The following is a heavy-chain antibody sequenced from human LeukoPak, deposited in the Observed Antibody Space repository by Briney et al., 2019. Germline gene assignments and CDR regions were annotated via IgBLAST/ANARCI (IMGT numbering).Heavy chain of an antibody. CDR3: ARAPIYGSASGI. CDR1: GGTFSSYA. CDR2: IIPIFGIA. V-gene: IGHV1-69*04. J-gene: IGHJ3*02. Sequence: SVKVSCKASGGTFSSYAISWVRQAPGQGLEWMGRIIPIFGIANYAQKFQGRVTITADKSTSTAYMELSSLRSEDTAVYYCARAPIYGSASGIWGQGTMVTVSS. D-gene: IGHD3-10*01.